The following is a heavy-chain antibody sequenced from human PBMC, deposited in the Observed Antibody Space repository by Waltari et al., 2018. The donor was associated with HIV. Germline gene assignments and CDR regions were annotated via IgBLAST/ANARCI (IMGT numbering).Heavy chain of an antibody. CDR3: ARETGVVVVITRRPDAFDI. CDR1: GGSISRSSSY. J-gene: IGHJ3*02. CDR2: IYYSGRT. Sequence: QQQLQASGPGLVKPSETLSRTCPVPGGSISRSSSYRGWIRQPQGKGLEWIGSIYYSGRTYYNPSLKSRVTISVDTSKNQFSLKLSSVTAADTAVYYCARETGVVVVITRRPDAFDIWGQGTMVTVSS. D-gene: IGHD3-22*01. V-gene: IGHV4-39*07.